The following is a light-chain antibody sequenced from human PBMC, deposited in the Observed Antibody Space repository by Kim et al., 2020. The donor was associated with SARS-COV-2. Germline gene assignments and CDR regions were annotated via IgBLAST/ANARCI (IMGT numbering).Light chain of an antibody. V-gene: IGLV4-69*01. CDR2: INSDGSH. CDR1: SGHSSYA. Sequence: SVKLTCTLSSGHSSYAIAWHQQQPEKGPRYLMKINSDGSHNKGDGIPDRFSGSSSGAERYLTISSLQSDDEADYYCQTWDTGIYVVFGGGTQLTVL. CDR3: QTWDTGIYVV. J-gene: IGLJ2*01.